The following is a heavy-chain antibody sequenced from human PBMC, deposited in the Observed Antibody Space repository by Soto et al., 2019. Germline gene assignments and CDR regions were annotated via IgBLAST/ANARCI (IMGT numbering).Heavy chain of an antibody. CDR1: GFTFSNAW. J-gene: IGHJ4*02. V-gene: IGHV3-15*07. D-gene: IGHD6-19*01. CDR3: TTDSRYSSGWYPFDY. Sequence: EVQLVESGGGLVKPGGSLRLSCAASGFTFSNAWMNWVRQAPGKGLEWVGRIKSKTDGGTTDYAAPVKGRFTISRDDSKSTLYLQMNSLKTEYTAVYYCTTDSRYSSGWYPFDYWGQGTLVTVSS. CDR2: IKSKTDGGTT.